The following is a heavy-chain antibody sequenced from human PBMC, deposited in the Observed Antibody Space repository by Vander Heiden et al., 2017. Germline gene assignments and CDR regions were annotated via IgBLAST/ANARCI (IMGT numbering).Heavy chain of an antibody. CDR3: ARDQYDSSGSPNY. D-gene: IGHD3-22*01. Sequence: EVQLVESGGGLVKPGGSLRLSCAASGFTFSGYSMNWVRQAPGKGLEWVSSISSSSSYIYYADSVKGRFTISRDNAKNSLYLQMNSLRVEDTAVYYCARDQYDSSGSPNYWGQGTLVTVS. CDR1: GFTFSGYS. V-gene: IGHV3-21*01. J-gene: IGHJ4*02. CDR2: ISSSSSYI.